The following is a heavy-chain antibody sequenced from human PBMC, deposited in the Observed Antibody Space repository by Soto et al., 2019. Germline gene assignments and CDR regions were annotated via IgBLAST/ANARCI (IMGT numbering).Heavy chain of an antibody. D-gene: IGHD4-4*01. V-gene: IGHV5-51*01. CDR2: IYPDDSST. CDR1: GYNLSTYY. J-gene: IGHJ6*03. CDR3: ATHVTTKNYYYMDV. Sequence: PGESLKISCKSSGYNLSTYYIAWVRQMPGKGLEWMGIIYPDDSSTAYSPSFQGQVTISADRSISTAFLQWSNLKASDTAIYYCATHVTTKNYYYMDVWGQGTTVTVSS.